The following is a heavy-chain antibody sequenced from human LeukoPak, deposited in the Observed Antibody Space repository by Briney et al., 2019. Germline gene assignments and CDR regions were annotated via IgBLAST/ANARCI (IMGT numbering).Heavy chain of an antibody. J-gene: IGHJ4*02. V-gene: IGHV3-48*02. Sequence: PGGSLRLSCAASGFTFSTYSLTWVRQAPGRGLEWVSYISSSSSTIYYADSVKGRFTISRDNAKNSLYLQMNSLRDEDTAVYYCARSPVATLDYWGQGTLVTVSS. CDR2: ISSSSSTI. CDR1: GFTFSTYS. D-gene: IGHD5-12*01. CDR3: ARSPVATLDY.